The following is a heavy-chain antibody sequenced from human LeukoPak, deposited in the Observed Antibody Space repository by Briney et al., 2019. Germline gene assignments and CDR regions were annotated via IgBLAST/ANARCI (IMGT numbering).Heavy chain of an antibody. CDR3: AIIAPAIAVASNDLDY. V-gene: IGHV3-73*01. Sequence: PGGTLRLSCAASGFTFSGSAIHWVRQASGKGLEWVGRIRSKANNYATAYAESVKGRFTISRDNSKNTLYLQMNSLRAEDTAVYYCAIIAPAIAVASNDLDYWGQGTLVTVSS. D-gene: IGHD6-19*01. CDR2: IRSKANNYAT. J-gene: IGHJ4*02. CDR1: GFTFSGSA.